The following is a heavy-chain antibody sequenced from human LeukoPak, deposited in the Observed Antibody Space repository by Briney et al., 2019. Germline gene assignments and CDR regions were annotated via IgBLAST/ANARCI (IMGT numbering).Heavy chain of an antibody. V-gene: IGHV1-24*01. CDR3: ATDLFGRVTMIVSSSFQH. D-gene: IGHD3-22*01. CDR2: FDPEDGET. CDR1: GYTLTELS. Sequence: ASVKVSCKVSGYTLTELSMHWVRQAPGKGLEWMGGFDPEDGETIYAQKFQGRVTMTEDTSTDTAYMELSSLRSEDTAVYYCATDLFGRVTMIVSSSFQHWGQGTLVTVSS. J-gene: IGHJ1*01.